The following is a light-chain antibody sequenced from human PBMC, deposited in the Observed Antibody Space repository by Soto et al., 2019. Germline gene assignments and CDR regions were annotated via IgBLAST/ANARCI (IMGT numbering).Light chain of an antibody. CDR3: GMWDSSLSVVV. CDR2: DNN. V-gene: IGLV1-51*01. CDR1: SSNI. J-gene: IGLJ2*01. Sequence: QSVLTQPPSVSAAPGQKVTISCSGSSSNIVSWYQQLPGTAPKLLIYDNNKRPSGIPDRFSGSKSGTSATLGITGLQTGDEAEYYCGMWDSSLSVVVFGGGTKLSVL.